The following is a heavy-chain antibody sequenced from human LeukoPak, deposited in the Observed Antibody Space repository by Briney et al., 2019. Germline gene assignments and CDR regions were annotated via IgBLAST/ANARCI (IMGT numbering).Heavy chain of an antibody. CDR1: GFTFSNYA. CDR3: AKWGDYDVLTGYYVSDY. D-gene: IGHD3-9*01. J-gene: IGHJ4*02. Sequence: GGSLRLSCAASGFTFSNYAMSWVRQAPGKGLEWVSAITGSGGNTYYADSVKGRLTISRDNSKNTVFLQMNSLRAEDTAVYYCAKWGDYDVLTGYYVSDYWGQGTLVTVSS. V-gene: IGHV3-23*01. CDR2: ITGSGGNT.